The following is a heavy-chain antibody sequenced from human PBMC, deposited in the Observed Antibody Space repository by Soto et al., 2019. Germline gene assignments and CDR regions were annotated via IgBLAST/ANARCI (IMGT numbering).Heavy chain of an antibody. V-gene: IGHV3-48*01. CDR3: ARGGSSSSWHRDYYYYYGMDV. D-gene: IGHD6-13*01. CDR2: ISSSSNI. Sequence: PGGSLRLSCAASGFTFGSYSMNWVRQAPGKGLEWVSYISSSSNIYYADSVKGRFTISRDNSKNTLYLQMNSLRAEDTAVYYCARGGSSSSWHRDYYYYYGMDVWGQGTTVTVSS. CDR1: GFTFGSYS. J-gene: IGHJ6*02.